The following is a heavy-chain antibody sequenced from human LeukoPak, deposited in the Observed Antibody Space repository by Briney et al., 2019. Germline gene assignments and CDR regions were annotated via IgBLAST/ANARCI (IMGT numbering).Heavy chain of an antibody. Sequence: SVKVSCKTSGGAFSNCAISWVRQAPGQGLEWMGGIIPIFGTAHYAQKFQGRVTITADESTSTAYMELSSLRSEDTAVYYCARGWLAETTVVTPYNYWGQGTVVTVSS. D-gene: IGHD4-23*01. CDR3: ARGWLAETTVVTPYNY. CDR1: GGAFSNCA. CDR2: IIPIFGTA. J-gene: IGHJ4*02. V-gene: IGHV1-69*13.